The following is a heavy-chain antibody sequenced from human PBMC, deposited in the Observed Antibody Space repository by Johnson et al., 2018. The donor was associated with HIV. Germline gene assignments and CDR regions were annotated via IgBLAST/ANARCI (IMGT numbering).Heavy chain of an antibody. D-gene: IGHD6-13*01. CDR1: GFTFSSYA. CDR2: IKQDGSEK. Sequence: VQLVESGGGLVQPGGSLRLSCAASGFTFSSYAMHWVRQAPGKGLEWVANIKQDGSEKYYVDSVKGRFTISRDNAKNSLYLQMNSLRAGDTAVYYCASGSWYDAFDIWGQGTMVTVSS. V-gene: IGHV3-7*03. CDR3: ASGSWYDAFDI. J-gene: IGHJ3*02.